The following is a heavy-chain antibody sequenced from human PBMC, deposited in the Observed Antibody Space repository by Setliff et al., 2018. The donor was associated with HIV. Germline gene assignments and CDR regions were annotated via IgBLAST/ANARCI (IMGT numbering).Heavy chain of an antibody. CDR1: GYIFTDSY. CDR3: ATSGTYYYGSGTYHACAF. CDR2: VDPQDGET. Sequence: ASVKVSCKSSGYIFTDSYMHWVQQAPGEGLEWMGRVDPQDGETKYAEKFQGRVTITADTSTGTSVMELSSLKSEDTAVYYCATSGTYYYGSGTYHACAFWGQGTLVTVSS. D-gene: IGHD3-10*01. V-gene: IGHV1-69-2*01. J-gene: IGHJ4*02.